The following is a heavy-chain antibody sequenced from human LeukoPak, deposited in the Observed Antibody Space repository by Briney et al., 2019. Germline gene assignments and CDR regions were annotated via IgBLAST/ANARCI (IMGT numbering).Heavy chain of an antibody. CDR1: GGTFSSYA. Sequence: GSSVKVSCKASGGTFSSYAISWVRQAPGQGLEWMGGIIPIFGTANYAQKFQGRVTITADESTSTAYVELSSLRSEDTAVYYCARDGESSGWYFCVYWGQGTLVTVSS. V-gene: IGHV1-69*01. CDR3: ARDGESSGWYFCVY. J-gene: IGHJ4*02. D-gene: IGHD6-19*01. CDR2: IIPIFGTA.